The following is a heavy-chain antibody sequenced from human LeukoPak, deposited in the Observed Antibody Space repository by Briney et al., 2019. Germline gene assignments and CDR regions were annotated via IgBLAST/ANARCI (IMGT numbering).Heavy chain of an antibody. J-gene: IGHJ5*02. Sequence: GASVKVSCKASGGTFSSYAISWVRQAPGQGLEWMGGIIPIFGTANYAQKFQGRVTITTDESTSTAYMELSSLRSEDTAVYYCARRVPPSIAARPQDNWFDPWGQGTLVTVSS. CDR1: GGTFSSYA. V-gene: IGHV1-69*05. D-gene: IGHD6-6*01. CDR3: ARRVPPSIAARPQDNWFDP. CDR2: IIPIFGTA.